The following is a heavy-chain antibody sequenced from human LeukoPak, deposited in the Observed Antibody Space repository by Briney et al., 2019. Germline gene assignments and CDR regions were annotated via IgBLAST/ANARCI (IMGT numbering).Heavy chain of an antibody. D-gene: IGHD6-19*01. CDR1: GGSISSGSYY. CDR2: IYGSGNT. V-gene: IGHV4-61*10. J-gene: IGHJ4*02. CDR3: ARETSLAGFASGLGFNY. Sequence: RPSETLSLTCTVSGGSISSGSYYWSWIRQPAGKGLEWIGYIYGSGNTNYNPSLKSRVTMSIDTSKNQFSLKLTSVTAADTATYYCARETSLAGFASGLGFNYWGQGILVTVSS.